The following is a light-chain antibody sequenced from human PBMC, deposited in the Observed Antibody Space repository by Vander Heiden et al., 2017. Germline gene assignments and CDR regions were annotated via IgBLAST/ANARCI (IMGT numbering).Light chain of an antibody. Sequence: EIVLTQSPGTLSLSPGARATLSCRASQSVSSSHLAWYQQRPGRAPRLLIYGASSRATGIPDRFSGSGSGTDFTLTISRLEPEDFAVYYCQQYGSSPWTFGQGTKVEIK. CDR1: QSVSSSH. V-gene: IGKV3-20*01. CDR3: QQYGSSPWT. CDR2: GAS. J-gene: IGKJ1*01.